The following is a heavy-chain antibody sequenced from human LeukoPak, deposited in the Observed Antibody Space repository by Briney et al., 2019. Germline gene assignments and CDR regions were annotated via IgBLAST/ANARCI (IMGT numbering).Heavy chain of an antibody. V-gene: IGHV3-7*03. J-gene: IGHJ6*02. CDR2: INQDGSKK. Sequence: PGGSLRLSCAASGFTFRNYWMGWVRQAPGKGLELVANINQDGSKKYYADSVKGRFTISRDNAKNSLYLQMNSLRAEDTAVYYCARVYYYYGMDVWGQGTTVTVSS. CDR3: ARVYYYYGMDV. CDR1: GFTFRNYW.